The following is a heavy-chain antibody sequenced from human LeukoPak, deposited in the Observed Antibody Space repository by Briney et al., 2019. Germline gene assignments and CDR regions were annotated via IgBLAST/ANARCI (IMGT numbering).Heavy chain of an antibody. CDR3: ARGSGWLGY. D-gene: IGHD6-25*01. J-gene: IGHJ4*02. V-gene: IGHV3-7*03. CDR1: AFTFSNYW. Sequence: GGSLRLSCAASAFTFSNYWMSWVRQAPGKGLEWVANIKQDGSEKKYVESVKGRFTISRDNAKNSLYLQMNSLGVDGMAVYYCARGSGWLGYWRQGTLVSVSS. CDR2: IKQDGSEK.